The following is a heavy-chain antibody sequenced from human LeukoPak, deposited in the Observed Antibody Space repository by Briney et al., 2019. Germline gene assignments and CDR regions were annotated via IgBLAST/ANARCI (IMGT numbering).Heavy chain of an antibody. Sequence: PGESLRLSCAASGFTFSSYWMHWVRQVPGKGLAWVSRIDEFGSVTNSADSVQGRFSISRDNAKNALYLQMNSLRAEDTAVYYCVRDMFGGRDYWGQGTLVTVSS. V-gene: IGHV3-74*01. CDR2: IDEFGSVT. D-gene: IGHD3-10*02. CDR3: VRDMFGGRDY. CDR1: GFTFSSYW. J-gene: IGHJ4*02.